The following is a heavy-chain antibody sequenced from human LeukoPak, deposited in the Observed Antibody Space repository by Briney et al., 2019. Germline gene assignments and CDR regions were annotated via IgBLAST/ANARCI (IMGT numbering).Heavy chain of an antibody. D-gene: IGHD6-19*01. J-gene: IGHJ4*02. CDR1: GGTFSSYA. V-gene: IGHV1-2*02. CDR2: INPNSGGT. CDR3: ARSPMAVAWGIDY. Sequence: DSVKVSCKASGGTFSSYAISWVRQAPGQGLEWMGWINPNSGGTNYAQKFQGRVTMTRDRSISTAYMEVSRLRSDDTAVYYCARSPMAVAWGIDYWGQGTLVTVSS.